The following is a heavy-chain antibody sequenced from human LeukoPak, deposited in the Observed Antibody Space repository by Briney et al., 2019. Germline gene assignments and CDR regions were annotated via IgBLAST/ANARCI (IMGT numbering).Heavy chain of an antibody. J-gene: IGHJ4*02. CDR1: GFTFSSYG. Sequence: GGSLRLSCAASGFTFSSYGMHWVRQAPGKGLEWVAVISYDGSNKYYADSVKGRFTISRDNSKNTLYLQMNSLRAEDTAVYYCVKVSYSSSWYGDFDYWGQGTLVTVSS. V-gene: IGHV3-30*18. CDR3: VKVSYSSSWYGDFDY. CDR2: ISYDGSNK. D-gene: IGHD6-13*01.